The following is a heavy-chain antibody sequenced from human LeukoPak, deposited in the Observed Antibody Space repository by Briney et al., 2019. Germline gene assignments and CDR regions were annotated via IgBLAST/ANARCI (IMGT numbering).Heavy chain of an antibody. J-gene: IGHJ4*02. CDR1: GFIFRNYA. CDR3: ARDQVCDY. CDR2: IKQDGSEK. V-gene: IGHV3-7*05. Sequence: PGRSLRLSCAASGFIFRNYAMHWVRQAPGKGLEWVANIKQDGSEKYYVDSVKGRFTISRDNAKNSLYLQMNSLRAEDSAVYYCARDQVCDYWGQGTLVTVSS. D-gene: IGHD3-16*01.